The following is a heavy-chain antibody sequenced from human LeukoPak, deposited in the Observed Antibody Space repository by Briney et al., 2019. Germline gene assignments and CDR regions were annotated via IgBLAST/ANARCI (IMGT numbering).Heavy chain of an antibody. CDR3: ARRRVGDLTVGSDTWFDP. V-gene: IGHV4-59*08. CDR2: IYYTGST. J-gene: IGHJ5*02. CDR1: GGSISSYY. D-gene: IGHD2-15*01. Sequence: SETLSLTCTVSGGSISSYYWSWIRQPPGEGLEWIGYIYYTGSTNYNPSLKSRVTISVDTSKNQFSLKLSSVTASDTAVYYCARRRVGDLTVGSDTWFDPWGQGALVSVSS.